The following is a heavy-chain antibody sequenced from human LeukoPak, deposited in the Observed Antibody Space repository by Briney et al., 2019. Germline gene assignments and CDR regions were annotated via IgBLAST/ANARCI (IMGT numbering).Heavy chain of an antibody. CDR3: ARGGYCGGDCYDDY. V-gene: IGHV4-59*12. CDR1: GGSISSYY. CDR2: IYYSGST. D-gene: IGHD2-21*02. J-gene: IGHJ4*02. Sequence: SETLSLTCTVSGGSISSYYWSWIRQPAGKGLEWIGYIYYSGSTNYNPSLKSRVTISVDTSKNQFSLKLSSVTAADTAVYYCARGGYCGGDCYDDYWGQGTLVTVSS.